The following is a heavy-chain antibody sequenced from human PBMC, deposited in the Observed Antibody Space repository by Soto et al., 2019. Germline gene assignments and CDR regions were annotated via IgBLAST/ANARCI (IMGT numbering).Heavy chain of an antibody. Sequence: XXTLSLACAFYGSSFSGNYLLWVPQPPGKGLEWIGYIYYSGSTNYNPSLKSRVTISVDTSKNQFSLKLSSVTAADTAVYYCARTDYGDSRGYYYYMDVWGKGTTVTVSS. J-gene: IGHJ6*03. V-gene: IGHV4-59*08. CDR2: IYYSGST. CDR3: ARTDYGDSRGYYYYMDV. D-gene: IGHD4-17*01. CDR1: GSSFSGNY.